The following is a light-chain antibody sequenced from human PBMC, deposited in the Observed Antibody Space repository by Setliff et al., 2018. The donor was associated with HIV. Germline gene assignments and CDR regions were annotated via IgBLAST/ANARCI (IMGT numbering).Light chain of an antibody. CDR1: SSDVGSYNL. J-gene: IGLJ1*01. CDR3: CSYSTSSTPSV. V-gene: IGLV2-14*02. CDR2: EVT. Sequence: ALTQPASVSGSPGQSITISCTGTSSDVGSYNLVSWYQQRPGKAPKLIMYEVTKWPSGISDRFSGSKSGNTASLTISGLQADDEADYYCCSYSTSSTPSVFGTGTKVTVL.